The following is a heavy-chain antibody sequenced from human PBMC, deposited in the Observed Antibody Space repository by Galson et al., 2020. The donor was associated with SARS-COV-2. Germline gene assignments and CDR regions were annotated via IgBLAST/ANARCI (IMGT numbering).Heavy chain of an antibody. V-gene: IGHV1-69*05. CDR1: GGTFSSYA. CDR3: ARTGWGRGVIHSPYNWFDP. CDR2: IIPIFGTA. D-gene: IGHD3-10*01. J-gene: IGHJ5*02. Sequence: ASVKVSCKASGGTFSSYAISWVRQAPGQGLEWMGGIIPIFGTANYAQKFQGRVTITTDESTSTAYMELSSLRSEDTAVYYCARTGWGRGVIHSPYNWFDPWGQGTLVTVSS.